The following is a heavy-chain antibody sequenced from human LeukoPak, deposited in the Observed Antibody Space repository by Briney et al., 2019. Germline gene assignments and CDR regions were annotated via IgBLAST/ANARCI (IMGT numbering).Heavy chain of an antibody. CDR3: ARDLWNGQWLLDY. J-gene: IGHJ4*02. CDR1: GFTFSSYW. D-gene: IGHD6-19*01. Sequence: PGGSLRLSCAASGFTFSSYWMHWVRQAPGKGLVWGSRINSDGSSTSYADSVKGRFTIPRDNANNTLYLQMNSLRAEDTAVYYCARDLWNGQWLLDYWGQGTLVTVSS. CDR2: INSDGSST. V-gene: IGHV3-74*01.